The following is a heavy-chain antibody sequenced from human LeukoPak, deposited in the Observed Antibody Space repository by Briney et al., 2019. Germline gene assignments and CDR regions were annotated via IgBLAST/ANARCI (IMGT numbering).Heavy chain of an antibody. V-gene: IGHV7-4-1*02. J-gene: IGHJ2*01. CDR1: GYTFTSYA. CDR3: ARRSSSSDWYFDL. D-gene: IGHD6-6*01. CDR2: INTNTGNP. Sequence: ASVKDSCKASGYTFTSYAMNWVRQAPGQGLEWMGWINTNTGNPTYAQGFTGRFVFSLDTSVSTAYLQISSLKAEDTAVYYCARRSSSSDWYFDLWGRGTLVTVSS.